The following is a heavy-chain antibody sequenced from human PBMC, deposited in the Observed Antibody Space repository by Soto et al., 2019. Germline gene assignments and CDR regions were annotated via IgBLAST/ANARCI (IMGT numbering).Heavy chain of an antibody. D-gene: IGHD3-9*01. J-gene: IGHJ4*02. Sequence: GASVKVSCKASGYTFTSYGISWVRQAPGQGLEWMGWISAYNGNTNYAQKLQGRVTMTTDTSTSTAYMELRSLRSDDTAVYYCARSDYDILTGSKTPVGYYAYWGQGTLVTVSS. CDR3: ARSDYDILTGSKTPVGYYAY. V-gene: IGHV1-18*01. CDR2: ISAYNGNT. CDR1: GYTFTSYG.